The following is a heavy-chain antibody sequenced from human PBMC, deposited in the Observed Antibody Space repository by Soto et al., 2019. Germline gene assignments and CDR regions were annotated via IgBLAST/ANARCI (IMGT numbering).Heavy chain of an antibody. V-gene: IGHV1-2*04. J-gene: IGHJ3*02. CDR3: ARSAPGGFDAFDI. D-gene: IGHD1-26*01. CDR1: GYTFTGYY. Sequence: QVQLVQSGAEVKKPGASVKVSCKASGYTFTGYYMHWARQAPGQGLAWMGWINPNSGGTNYAQKFQGWVTMTRDTSISTAYMELSRRRSDDTAVYYCARSAPGGFDAFDIWGQGTMVTVSS. CDR2: INPNSGGT.